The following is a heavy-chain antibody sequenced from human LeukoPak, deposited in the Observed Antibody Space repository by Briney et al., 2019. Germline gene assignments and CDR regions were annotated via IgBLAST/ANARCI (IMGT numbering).Heavy chain of an antibody. V-gene: IGHV3-7*01. CDR1: GFTFSSYW. Sequence: GGSLRLSCVVSGFTFSSYWMSWVRQAPGKGLEWVANIKQDGSEKYYLDSVKGRFTISRDNAKNSLYLQMNSLRAEDTAVYYCARDRWQWLLDYWGQGTLVTVSS. J-gene: IGHJ4*02. CDR2: IKQDGSEK. CDR3: ARDRWQWLLDY. D-gene: IGHD6-19*01.